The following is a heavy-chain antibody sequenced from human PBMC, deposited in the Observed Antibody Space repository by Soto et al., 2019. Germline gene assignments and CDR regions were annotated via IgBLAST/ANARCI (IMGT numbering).Heavy chain of an antibody. Sequence: PRGSLRLSCAASGFTVSSNYMSWVRQAPGKGLEWVSVIYSGGSTYYADSVKGRFTISRDNSKNTLYLQMNSLRAEDTAVYYCVSLTLTWDQGTLVTISS. J-gene: IGHJ5*02. CDR1: GFTVSSNY. V-gene: IGHV3-66*01. CDR3: VSLTLT. CDR2: IYSGGST. D-gene: IGHD2-15*01.